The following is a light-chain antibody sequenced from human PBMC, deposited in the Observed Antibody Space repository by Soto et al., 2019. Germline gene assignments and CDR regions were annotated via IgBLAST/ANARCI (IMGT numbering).Light chain of an antibody. Sequence: DSQMPPSPSTLSASAGDRVTITCRASQSISSWLAWYQQKPGKAPKLLIYDASSLESGVPSRVSGNGSGTEFRLTVSTLQPDDFARYYCQQYNSYSRTCGEGTKVEI. CDR2: DAS. CDR3: QQYNSYSRT. J-gene: IGKJ1*01. V-gene: IGKV1-5*01. CDR1: QSISSW.